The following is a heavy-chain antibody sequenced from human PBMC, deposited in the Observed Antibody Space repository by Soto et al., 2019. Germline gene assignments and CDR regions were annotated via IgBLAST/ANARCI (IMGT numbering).Heavy chain of an antibody. J-gene: IGHJ5*02. CDR2: INVDNGET. D-gene: IGHD1-26*01. CDR1: GYNFMRYG. CDR3: ARWISGGYSDWFDP. V-gene: IGHV1-18*04. Sequence: QVQLVQSGAEVKKPGASVKVSCKASGYNFMRYGFTWVRQAPGQGLEWMGWINVDNGETKYPQKIQGRVTMTTDTSPIIVYMELRSLTSEDTAVYYCARWISGGYSDWFDPWGHGTLVTVSS.